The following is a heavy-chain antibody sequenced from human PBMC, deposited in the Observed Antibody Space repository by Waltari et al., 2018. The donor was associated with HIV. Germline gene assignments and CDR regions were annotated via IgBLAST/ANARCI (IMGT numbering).Heavy chain of an antibody. V-gene: IGHV3-33*01. CDR3: AREGHYYGSGRFGGDY. CDR2: IWYEGSNK. CDR1: GLTFSTYG. Sequence: QVQLVESGGGVVQPGGSLRLPCAASGLTFSTYGMHWVRQAPGKGVEWVAGIWYEGSNKYYADSVKGRLTIARDNSKNTVYLQINRLRAEDTAVYYCAREGHYYGSGRFGGDYWGQGTLVTVSS. J-gene: IGHJ4*02. D-gene: IGHD3-10*01.